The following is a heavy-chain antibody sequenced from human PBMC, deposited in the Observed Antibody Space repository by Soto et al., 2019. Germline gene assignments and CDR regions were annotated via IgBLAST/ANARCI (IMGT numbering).Heavy chain of an antibody. Sequence: EVQLLEAGGGLVQPGGSLRLSCEASGFSFSSYALSWGRHAPGKGREWVSTFSAGGRAYYADSVKGRFTIAKDFSKNTLHMQTNSLRAEATAVYYCAKASMAEHYGDTLFDPWCQGTRVTVSS. V-gene: IGHV3-23*01. J-gene: IGHJ5*02. CDR2: FSAGGRA. D-gene: IGHD4-17*01. CDR3: AKASMAEHYGDTLFDP. CDR1: GFSFSSYA.